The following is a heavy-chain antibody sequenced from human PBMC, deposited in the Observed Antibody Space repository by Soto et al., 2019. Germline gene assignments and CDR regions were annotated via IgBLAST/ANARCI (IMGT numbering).Heavy chain of an antibody. J-gene: IGHJ4*02. CDR3: ARDRLIAVTGLLCY. CDR1: GYPFTRYG. D-gene: IGHD2-21*02. CDR2: ISAYNGKT. V-gene: IGHV1-18*01. Sequence: QVQLVQSGAEVKKPGASVKVSCKTSGYPFTRYGINWVRQAPGQGPEWMGWISAYNGKTSYTQKFQGRVTMTTDTATSTAYMGLRSLRSDDAAVYYCARDRLIAVTGLLCYWFQGTRFTVSS.